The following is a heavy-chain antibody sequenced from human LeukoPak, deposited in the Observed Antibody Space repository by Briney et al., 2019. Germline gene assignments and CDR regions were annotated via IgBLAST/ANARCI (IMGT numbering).Heavy chain of an antibody. V-gene: IGHV4-59*01. J-gene: IGHJ5*02. CDR1: GGSISSYY. CDR3: ARDNSVRDEAWWFNP. D-gene: IGHD5-24*01. CDR2: IYYSGST. Sequence: PSETLSLTCTVSGGSISSYYWSWIRQPPGKGLEWIGYIYYSGSTNYNPSLKSRVTISVDTSKNQSSLKLSSVTAADTAVYYCARDNSVRDEAWWFNPWGQGTLVTVSS.